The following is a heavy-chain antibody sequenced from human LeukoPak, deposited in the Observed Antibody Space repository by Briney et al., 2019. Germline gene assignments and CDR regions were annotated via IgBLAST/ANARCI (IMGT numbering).Heavy chain of an antibody. CDR2: ISGGGGST. J-gene: IGHJ4*02. Sequence: PGGSLRLSCAASGFTFSNYATSWVRQAPGKGLEWVSGISGGGGSTYYADSVKGRSTISRDNSKNTLYLQMNSLRAEDTAVYYCAKTTGISSSYNFDRWGQGTLVTVSS. V-gene: IGHV3-23*01. D-gene: IGHD2-2*02. CDR1: GFTFSNYA. CDR3: AKTTGISSSYNFDR.